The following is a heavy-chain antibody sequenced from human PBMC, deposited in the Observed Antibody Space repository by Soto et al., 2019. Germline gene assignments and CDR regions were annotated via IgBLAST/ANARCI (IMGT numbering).Heavy chain of an antibody. V-gene: IGHV3-21*01. D-gene: IGHD1-26*01. J-gene: IGHJ6*02. Sequence: EVQLVESGGGLVKPGGSLRLSCAASGFTFSSYSMNWVRQAPGKGLEWVSSISSSSSYIYYADSVKGRFTISRDNAKNSLYLQMNSLGAEDTALYYWARYRVIVGATTHYYYGMDVWGQGTTVTVSS. CDR1: GFTFSSYS. CDR2: ISSSSSYI. CDR3: ARYRVIVGATTHYYYGMDV.